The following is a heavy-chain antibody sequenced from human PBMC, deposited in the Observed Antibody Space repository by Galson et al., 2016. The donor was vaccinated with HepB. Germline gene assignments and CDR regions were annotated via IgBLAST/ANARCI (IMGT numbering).Heavy chain of an antibody. Sequence: SVKVSCKASGYTFIDYYIHWVRQAPGQGLQWMGWINPNSGGTNFAQKFQGSVTMTRDTSISTVYMELRRLRSDDTAVYYCAREAGSTWPHFDYWDQGALVTVSS. J-gene: IGHJ4*02. CDR1: GYTFIDYY. CDR2: INPNSGGT. V-gene: IGHV1-2*04. CDR3: AREAGSTWPHFDY. D-gene: IGHD2-2*01.